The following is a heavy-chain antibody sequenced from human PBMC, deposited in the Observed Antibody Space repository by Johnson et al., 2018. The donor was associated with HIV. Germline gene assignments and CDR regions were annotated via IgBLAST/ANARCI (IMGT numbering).Heavy chain of an antibody. D-gene: IGHD3-22*01. Sequence: QVQLVESGGGVVQPGGSLRLSCAASGFTFSSYGMHWVRQAPGKGLEWVAFIRYDGSNKYYADSVKGRFTISRDNSKTTLYLQRNSLRAEDTAVYYCAKGRKDDGSWGQGTMVTVAS. CDR1: GFTFSSYG. V-gene: IGHV3-30*02. J-gene: IGHJ3*01. CDR2: IRYDGSNK. CDR3: AKGRKDDGS.